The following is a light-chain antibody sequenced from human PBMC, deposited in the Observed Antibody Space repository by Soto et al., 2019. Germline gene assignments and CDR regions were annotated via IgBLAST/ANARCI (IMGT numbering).Light chain of an antibody. CDR2: GAS. Sequence: IVLPKAPGTPSLSLWGAATRAWRASQPVSSNYLAWYQQKPGQAPRLLIYGASSRATDIPDRFSGSGSGTDFTLTISRLEPDEFAVYYCQQFSSYPLTVGGGTKVDIK. CDR1: QPVSSNY. CDR3: QQFSSYPLT. V-gene: IGKV3-20*01. J-gene: IGKJ4*01.